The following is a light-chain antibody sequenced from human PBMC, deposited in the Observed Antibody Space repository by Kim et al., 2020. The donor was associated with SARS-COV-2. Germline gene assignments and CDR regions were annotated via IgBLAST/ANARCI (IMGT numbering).Light chain of an antibody. CDR3: ASWDDSLNGVV. CDR1: TSNIGSNT. J-gene: IGLJ3*02. CDR2: INN. V-gene: IGLV1-44*01. Sequence: QSVLTQPPSASGTPGQRVTISCSGSTSNIGSNTIHWYQQLPGTAPKLLIYINNQRPSGVPDRFSGSKSGTSASLAISGLQSEDESDYYCASWDDSLNGVVFGGGTKVTVL.